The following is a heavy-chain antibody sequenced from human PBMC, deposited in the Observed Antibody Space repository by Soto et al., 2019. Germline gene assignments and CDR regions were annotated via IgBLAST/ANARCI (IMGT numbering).Heavy chain of an antibody. CDR1: GFTFSSYW. Sequence: EVQLVESGGGLVQPGGSLRLSCAASGFTFSSYWMSWVRQAPGKGLEWVANIKQDGSEKYYVDSVKGRFTISRDNAKNSLYLQMISLRAEDTDVYYCARGGYFDWLRDWGQGTLVTVSS. CDR3: ARGGYFDWLRD. D-gene: IGHD3-9*01. CDR2: IKQDGSEK. J-gene: IGHJ4*02. V-gene: IGHV3-7*02.